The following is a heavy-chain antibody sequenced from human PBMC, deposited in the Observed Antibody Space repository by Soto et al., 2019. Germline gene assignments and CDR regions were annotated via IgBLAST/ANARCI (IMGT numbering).Heavy chain of an antibody. CDR1: GFTVSSNY. Sequence: EVQLVESGGGLVQPGGSLRLSCAASGFTVSSNYMSWVRQAPGKGLEWVSVIYSGGTTYYADSVKGRFTISRDKYKNTLYLQVNSLRSEDTAVYYRARNGDSSDYRGWFDPWGQGTLVTFSS. J-gene: IGHJ5*02. CDR3: ARNGDSSDYRGWFDP. CDR2: IYSGGTT. D-gene: IGHD3-22*01. V-gene: IGHV3-66*01.